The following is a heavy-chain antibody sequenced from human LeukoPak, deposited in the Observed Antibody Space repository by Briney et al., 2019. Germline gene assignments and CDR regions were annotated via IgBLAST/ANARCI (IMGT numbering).Heavy chain of an antibody. J-gene: IGHJ4*02. D-gene: IGHD6-19*01. CDR3: ARDRCTSGWSDFDY. V-gene: IGHV4-39*07. CDR2: IYSSGTT. CDR1: GDSINNTSCY. Sequence: SETLSLTCSVSGDSINNTSCYWGWIRQPPGKGLDWIGTIYSSGTTYYNPSLKSRVSISVDTSMNHFSLTLSSVTAADTAVYYCARDRCTSGWSDFDYWGPGTLVTVSS.